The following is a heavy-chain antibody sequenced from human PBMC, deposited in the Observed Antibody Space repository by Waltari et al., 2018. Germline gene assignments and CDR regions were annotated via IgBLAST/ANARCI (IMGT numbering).Heavy chain of an antibody. CDR1: GYTFTSYA. D-gene: IGHD3-16*01. Sequence: QVQLVQSGAEVKKPGASVKGSCKASGYTFTSYAMHWVRQAPGQGLEWMGWINAGNGNTKYSQKCQGRVTITRDTSASTAYMELSSLRSEDTAVYYCARVEGAAGLDIWGQGTMVTVSS. J-gene: IGHJ3*02. V-gene: IGHV1-3*01. CDR2: INAGNGNT. CDR3: ARVEGAAGLDI.